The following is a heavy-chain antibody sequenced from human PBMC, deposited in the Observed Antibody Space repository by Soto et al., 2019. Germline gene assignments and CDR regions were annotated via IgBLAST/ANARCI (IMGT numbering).Heavy chain of an antibody. CDR3: GRLDFWSGYYGMDV. D-gene: IGHD3-3*01. J-gene: IGHJ6*02. V-gene: IGHV5-10-1*01. CDR2: INPSDSYT. Sequence: PGESLKISCKGSGYSFTSYWISWVRQMPGKGLEWMGRINPSDSYTNYSPSFHGHVTISADKSISTAYLQWSSPKASDTAMYYCGRLDFWSGYYGMDVWGQGTTVTASS. CDR1: GYSFTSYW.